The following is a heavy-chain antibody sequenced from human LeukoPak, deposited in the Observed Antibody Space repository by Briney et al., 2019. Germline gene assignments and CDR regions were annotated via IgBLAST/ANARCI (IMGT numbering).Heavy chain of an antibody. J-gene: IGHJ4*02. CDR1: GYTFTGYY. D-gene: IGHD3-3*01. V-gene: IGHV1-2*02. CDR3: ARPTLVFWSGLEGGFDY. CDR2: INPNSGGT. Sequence: ASVKVSCKASGYTFTGYYMHWVRQAPGQGLEWMGWINPNSGGTNYAQKFQGRVTMTRDTSISTAYMELSRLRSDDTAVYYCARPTLVFWSGLEGGFDYWGQGTLVTVSS.